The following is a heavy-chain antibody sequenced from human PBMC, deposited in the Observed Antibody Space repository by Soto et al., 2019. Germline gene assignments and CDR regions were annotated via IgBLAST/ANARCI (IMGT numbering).Heavy chain of an antibody. CDR3: ARGHLNTPRPSYYYYGMDV. V-gene: IGHV4-34*01. CDR1: GGSFSGYY. Sequence: SETLSLTCAVYGGSFSGYYWSWIRQPPGKGLEWIGEINHSGSTNYNPSLKSRVTISVDTSKNQFSLKLSSVTAADTAVYYCARGHLNTPRPSYYYYGMDVWGRGTTVTVSS. D-gene: IGHD3-3*02. CDR2: INHSGST. J-gene: IGHJ6*02.